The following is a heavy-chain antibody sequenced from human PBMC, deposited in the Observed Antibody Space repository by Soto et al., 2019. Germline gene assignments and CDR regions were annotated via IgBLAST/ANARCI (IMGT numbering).Heavy chain of an antibody. D-gene: IGHD6-6*01. CDR2: ISSSGGST. Sequence: LRLSCAASGFTFSSYAMSWVRQAPGKGLEWVSAISSSGGSTYYPDSVKGRFTISRDNSKNTLFLQMNSLRPEDTAVYYCTNRKLPTRPWGPAFDVWGQGTMVTVSS. V-gene: IGHV3-23*01. CDR3: TNRKLPTRPWGPAFDV. CDR1: GFTFSSYA. J-gene: IGHJ3*01.